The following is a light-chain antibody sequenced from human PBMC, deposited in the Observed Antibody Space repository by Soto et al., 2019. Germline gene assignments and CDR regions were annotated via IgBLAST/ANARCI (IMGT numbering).Light chain of an antibody. CDR2: WAS. V-gene: IGKV4-1*01. CDR3: QRHETYPLT. J-gene: IGKJ4*01. Sequence: DTVMTQSPDSLAVSLGERATINCKSSQSVLYSSNNKNYLAWYQQKPGQPPKLLIYWASTRESGVPDRFSGSGSGTDFTLTISSLQPDDFATYYCQRHETYPLTFGGGTKVDIK. CDR1: QSVLYSSNNKNY.